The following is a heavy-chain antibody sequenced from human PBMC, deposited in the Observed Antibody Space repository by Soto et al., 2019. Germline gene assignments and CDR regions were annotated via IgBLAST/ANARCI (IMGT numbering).Heavy chain of an antibody. Sequence: GGSLRLSCAASGFTFSSYGMHWVRQAPGKGLERVAVISYDGSNKYYADSVKGRFTISRDNSKNTLYLQMNSLRAEDTAVYYCAKELERGYSYGYGSYYGMDVWGQGTTVTVSS. CDR1: GFTFSSYG. CDR2: ISYDGSNK. D-gene: IGHD5-18*01. V-gene: IGHV3-30*18. CDR3: AKELERGYSYGYGSYYGMDV. J-gene: IGHJ6*02.